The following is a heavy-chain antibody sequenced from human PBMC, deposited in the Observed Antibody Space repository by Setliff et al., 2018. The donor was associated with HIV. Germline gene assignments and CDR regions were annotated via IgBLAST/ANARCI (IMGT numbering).Heavy chain of an antibody. V-gene: IGHV4-59*01. CDR3: ARGYYDSNVYYFPGD. D-gene: IGHD3-22*01. CDR1: GGSISGYY. CDR2: IYYSGST. Sequence: PSETLSLTCIVSGGSISGYYWSWIRQPPGKGLEWIGYIYYSGSTNYNPSLKSRVTISVDTSKNQFSLKLSSVTAADTAIYYCARGYYDSNVYYFPGDWGQGTLVTVSS. J-gene: IGHJ4*02.